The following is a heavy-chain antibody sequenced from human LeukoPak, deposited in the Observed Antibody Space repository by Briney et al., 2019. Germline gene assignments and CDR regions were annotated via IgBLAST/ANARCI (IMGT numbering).Heavy chain of an antibody. CDR2: IYYSGST. CDR3: AVDTAMVGDYYYGMDV. CDR1: GGSISSYY. J-gene: IGHJ6*02. Sequence: SETLSLTCTVSGGSISSYYWSWIRQPPGEGLEWIGYIYYSGSTNYNPSLKSRVTISVDTSKNQFSLKLSSVTAADTAVYYCAVDTAMVGDYYYGMDVWGQGTTVTVSS. V-gene: IGHV4-59*08. D-gene: IGHD5-18*01.